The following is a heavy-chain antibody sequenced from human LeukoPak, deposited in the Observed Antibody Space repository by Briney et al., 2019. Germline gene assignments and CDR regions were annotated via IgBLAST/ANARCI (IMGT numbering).Heavy chain of an antibody. CDR1: GYSFTSYW. CDR3: ALRFLGFDY. J-gene: IGHJ4*02. D-gene: IGHD3-3*01. CDR2: IIPIFGTA. Sequence: GESLKISCKGSGYSFTSYWIGWVRQAPGQGLEWMGGIIPIFGTANYAQKFQGRVTITADESTSTAYMGLSSLRSEDTAVYYCALRFLGFDYWGQGTLVTVSS. V-gene: IGHV1-69*01.